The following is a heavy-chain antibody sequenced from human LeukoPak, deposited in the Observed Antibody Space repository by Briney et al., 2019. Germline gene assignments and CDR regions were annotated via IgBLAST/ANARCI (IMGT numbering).Heavy chain of an antibody. Sequence: ASGKVSCKASGYAFTGYYINWVRQAPGQGLEWMGWLNPTSGGTNYAHKFQGRVTMTRDTSITTAYMDMRRLTSDDTGVYYCARLKLPGVFYYGMDVWGPGTTVTVSS. CDR2: LNPTSGGT. CDR3: ARLKLPGVFYYGMDV. J-gene: IGHJ6*02. D-gene: IGHD3-3*01. V-gene: IGHV1-2*07. CDR1: GYAFTGYY.